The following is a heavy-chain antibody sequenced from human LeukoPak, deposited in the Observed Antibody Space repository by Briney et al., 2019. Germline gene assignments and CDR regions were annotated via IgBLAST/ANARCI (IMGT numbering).Heavy chain of an antibody. J-gene: IGHJ4*02. D-gene: IGHD3-22*01. Sequence: GGSLRLSCAASGFTFSSYAMSWVRQAPGKGLEWVSTINGGGVNTHYADSVGGRFTISRDNSKNTLYLQMNSLRAEDTAVYYCAKHYYDSSGYYIFDYWGQGTLVTVSS. CDR1: GFTFSSYA. CDR2: INGGGVNT. V-gene: IGHV3-23*01. CDR3: AKHYYDSSGYYIFDY.